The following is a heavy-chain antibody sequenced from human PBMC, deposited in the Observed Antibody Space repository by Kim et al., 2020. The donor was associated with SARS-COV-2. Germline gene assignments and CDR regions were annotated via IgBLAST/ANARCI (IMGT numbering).Heavy chain of an antibody. CDR2: INPSSGAT. D-gene: IGHD3-3*01. Sequence: ASVKVSCKASGYTFSDYYMHWVRQAPGQGLEWVGWINPSSGATKYKQRFQGRVTMTRDTSISTVYMELSRLTSDDTAVYYCAREGLVDTIKSFVSWGQGTLGAVSS. V-gene: IGHV1-2*02. J-gene: IGHJ4*02. CDR3: AREGLVDTIKSFVS. CDR1: GYTFSDYY.